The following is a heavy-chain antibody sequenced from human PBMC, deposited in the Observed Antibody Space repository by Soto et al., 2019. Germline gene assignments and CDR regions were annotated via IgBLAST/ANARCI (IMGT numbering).Heavy chain of an antibody. D-gene: IGHD6-13*01. V-gene: IGHV3-48*03. CDR2: ISSSGSTI. Sequence: GGSLRLSCAASGFTFSSYEMNWVRQAPGKGLEWVSYISSSGSTIYYADSVKGRFTSSRDNAKNSLYLQMNSLRAEDTAVYYCAREIAAAVSYYGMDVWGQLTTVTVSS. J-gene: IGHJ6*02. CDR3: AREIAAAVSYYGMDV. CDR1: GFTFSSYE.